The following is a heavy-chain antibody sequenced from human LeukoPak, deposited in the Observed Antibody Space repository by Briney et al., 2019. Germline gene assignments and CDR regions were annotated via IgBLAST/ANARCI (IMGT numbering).Heavy chain of an antibody. J-gene: IGHJ6*02. Sequence: GRSLRLSCAASGFTFSSYGMHWVRQVPGKGLEWVAVIWYDGSNKYHADSVKGRFTISRDNSKNTLHLQMNSLRAEDTAVYYCARDFDYYDSSGYDAPLDVRGQGTTVTVSS. D-gene: IGHD3-22*01. CDR1: GFTFSSYG. V-gene: IGHV3-33*01. CDR2: IWYDGSNK. CDR3: ARDFDYYDSSGYDAPLDV.